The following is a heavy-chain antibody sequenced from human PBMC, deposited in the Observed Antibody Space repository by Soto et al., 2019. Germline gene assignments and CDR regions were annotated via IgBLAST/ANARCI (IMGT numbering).Heavy chain of an antibody. J-gene: IGHJ3*01. D-gene: IGHD1-1*01. V-gene: IGHV3-74*01. Sequence: PVGSLNLSCATSQFVLSNSWMHWVRQFPGKWLIWVSRISADGSAATYTDSVKGRFTISRDNTRNTLYLDMNSLRVDDTAIYYCARAYKWRQMSLNVFDLWGQGTMVTVS. CDR2: ISADGSAA. CDR3: ARAYKWRQMSLNVFDL. CDR1: QFVLSNSW.